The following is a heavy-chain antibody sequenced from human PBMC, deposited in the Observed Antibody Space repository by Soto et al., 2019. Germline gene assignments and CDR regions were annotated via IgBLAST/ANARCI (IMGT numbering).Heavy chain of an antibody. Sequence: PGGSLRLSCTASGFTFGYYAMSWVRQAPGKGLEWVGFIRSKAYGGTTEYAASVKGRFTISRDDSKSIAYLQMNSLKTEDTAVYYCTRDSYYYDSSGYDRAFDIWGQGTMVTVSS. CDR3: TRDSYYYDSSGYDRAFDI. D-gene: IGHD3-22*01. V-gene: IGHV3-49*04. J-gene: IGHJ3*02. CDR1: GFTFGYYA. CDR2: IRSKAYGGTT.